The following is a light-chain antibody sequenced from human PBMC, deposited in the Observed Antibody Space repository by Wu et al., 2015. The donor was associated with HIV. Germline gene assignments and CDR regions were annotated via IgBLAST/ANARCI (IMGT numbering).Light chain of an antibody. CDR3: QQYYSWPLA. Sequence: IVLTQSPATLSVSPGERATLSCRASQTIARFLAWYQQSPGQAPRLLIYDASIRATGVPARFSGSGSATEFTLTINNMQSEDFAVYYCQQYYSWPLAFGQGTKVEIK. CDR1: QTIARF. J-gene: IGKJ1*01. CDR2: DAS. V-gene: IGKV3-15*01.